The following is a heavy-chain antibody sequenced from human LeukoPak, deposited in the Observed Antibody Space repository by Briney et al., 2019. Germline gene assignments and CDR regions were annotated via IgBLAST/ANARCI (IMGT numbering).Heavy chain of an antibody. D-gene: IGHD5-18*01. Sequence: PSETLSLTCTVSGGSISSYYWSWIRQPPGKGLEWIGYIYYGGSTNYNPSLKSRVTISVDTSKNQFSLKLSSVTAADTAVYYCARDQLWFGYWGQGTLVTVSS. CDR3: ARDQLWFGY. CDR2: IYYGGST. CDR1: GGSISSYY. J-gene: IGHJ4*02. V-gene: IGHV4-59*01.